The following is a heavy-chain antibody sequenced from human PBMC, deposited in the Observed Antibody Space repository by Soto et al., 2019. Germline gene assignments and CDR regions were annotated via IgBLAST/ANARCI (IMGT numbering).Heavy chain of an antibody. J-gene: IGHJ5*02. Sequence: EVQLLESGGGLGQPGGSLRLSCAASGFTFSSYAMSWVRQAPGKGLEWVSAISGSGGSTYYADSVKGRFTISRDNSKNTLYLQMNSMRAEDTAVYYCAKDLGGSYRNWFVPWGQGTLVTVSS. D-gene: IGHD1-26*01. CDR1: GFTFSSYA. V-gene: IGHV3-23*01. CDR3: AKDLGGSYRNWFVP. CDR2: ISGSGGST.